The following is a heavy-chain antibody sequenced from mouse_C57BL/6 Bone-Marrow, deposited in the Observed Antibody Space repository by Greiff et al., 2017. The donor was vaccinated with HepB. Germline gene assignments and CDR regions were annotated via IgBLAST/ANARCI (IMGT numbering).Heavy chain of an antibody. CDR2: IYPGDGDT. Sequence: QVQLQQSGPELVKPGASVKISCKASGYAFSSSWMNWVKQRPGKGLEWIGRIYPGDGDTNNNGKFKGKATLTADKSSSTAYMQLSSLTSEDSAVYFCARGVDYAMDYWGQGTSVTVSS. D-gene: IGHD1-1*02. J-gene: IGHJ4*01. V-gene: IGHV1-82*01. CDR3: ARGVDYAMDY. CDR1: GYAFSSSW.